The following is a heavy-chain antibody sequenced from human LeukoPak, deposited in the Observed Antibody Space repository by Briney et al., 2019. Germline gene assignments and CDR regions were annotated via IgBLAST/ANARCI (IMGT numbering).Heavy chain of an antibody. J-gene: IGHJ5*02. D-gene: IGHD3-10*01. CDR1: GYTFTSYD. Sequence: GASVKVSCKASGYTFTSYDINWVRQAPGQGLEWMGWMNPNSGNTGYAQKFQGRVTMTRNTSISTAYMELSSLRSEDTAVYYCARRLMGSGKNWFDPWGQGTLVTVSS. CDR3: ARRLMGSGKNWFDP. CDR2: MNPNSGNT. V-gene: IGHV1-8*01.